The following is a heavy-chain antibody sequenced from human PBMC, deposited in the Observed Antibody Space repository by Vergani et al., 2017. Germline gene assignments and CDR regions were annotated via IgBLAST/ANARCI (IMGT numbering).Heavy chain of an antibody. CDR1: GFTSAGYA. Sequence: EVQLEESGGGLVLPGRSLRLSCVASGFTSAGYAMHWVRQAPGKALEWVSGISLNSNSIGYADSVKGRFTISRDNAKNSLYLQMNSLRAEDTALYYCAKDLGTSSGGGWFDPWGQGTLVTVSS. V-gene: IGHV3-9*02. J-gene: IGHJ5*02. CDR2: ISLNSNSI. D-gene: IGHD6-6*01. CDR3: AKDLGTSSGGGWFDP.